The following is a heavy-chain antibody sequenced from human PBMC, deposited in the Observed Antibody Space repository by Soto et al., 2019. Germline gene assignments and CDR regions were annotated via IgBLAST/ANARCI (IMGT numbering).Heavy chain of an antibody. CDR3: ARDSDYDSSGYNDY. Sequence: GGSLRLSCAASGFTFSDYYMSWIRQAPGKGLEWVSYISSSSSYTNYADSVKGRFTISRDNAKNSLYLQMNSLRAEDTAVYYCARDSDYDSSGYNDYWGQGTLVTASS. CDR1: GFTFSDYY. V-gene: IGHV3-11*06. CDR2: ISSSSSYT. J-gene: IGHJ4*02. D-gene: IGHD3-22*01.